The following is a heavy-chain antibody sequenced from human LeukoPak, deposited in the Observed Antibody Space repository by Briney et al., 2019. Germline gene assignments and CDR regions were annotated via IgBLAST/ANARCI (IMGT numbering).Heavy chain of an antibody. CDR1: GGSISSYF. Sequence: SETLSLTCTVSGGSISSYFWSWIRQPRGKGLEWIGYIYYSGSTYYNPSLKSRVTISVDTSKNQFSLKLSSVTAADTAVYYCARRRLGPTSPLPDYFDYWGQGTLVTVSS. CDR3: ARRRLGPTSPLPDYFDY. J-gene: IGHJ4*02. CDR2: IYYSGST. D-gene: IGHD4-11*01. V-gene: IGHV4-59*08.